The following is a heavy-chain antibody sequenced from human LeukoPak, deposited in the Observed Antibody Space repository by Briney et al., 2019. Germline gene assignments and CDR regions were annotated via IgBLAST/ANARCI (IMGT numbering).Heavy chain of an antibody. V-gene: IGHV3-11*04. CDR1: GFTFSDYS. CDR2: ISSSGSTI. D-gene: IGHD4-17*01. CDR3: ASPAAMTTVTTPFDY. J-gene: IGHJ4*02. Sequence: PGRSLTLSCAASGFTFSDYSMSWIRQAPGKGMEWVSSISSSGSTISYADNLKGRFTISRDNAKNSLYLKMNSLRAEDTAVYYCASPAAMTTVTTPFDYWGQGTLVTVSS.